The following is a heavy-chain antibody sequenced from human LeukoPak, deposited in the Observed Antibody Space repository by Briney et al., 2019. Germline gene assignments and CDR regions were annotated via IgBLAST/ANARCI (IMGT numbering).Heavy chain of an antibody. Sequence: GGSLRLSCAASGFSFSSNWMHWVRQAPGKGLVWVSRTNSDGSSTSYADSVKGRFTISRDNAKNTLYLQMNSLRVEDTAVYYCAGRYDSSEDEGPWGQGTLVTVSS. J-gene: IGHJ5*02. V-gene: IGHV3-74*01. CDR1: GFSFSSNW. CDR3: AGRYDSSEDEGP. CDR2: TNSDGSST. D-gene: IGHD3-22*01.